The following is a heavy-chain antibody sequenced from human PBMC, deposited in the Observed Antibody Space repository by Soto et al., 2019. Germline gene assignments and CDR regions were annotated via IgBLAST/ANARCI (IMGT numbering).Heavy chain of an antibody. D-gene: IGHD7-27*01. CDR2: IRASSSTI. Sequence: EVPLVESGGGLVQPGGSLRLSCAASGFTFSTHSMNWVRQAPGKGLEWISYIRASSSTIYYADSVKGRFTISGDNAKNSLYLQMHSLRAEDTAVYYCARDKDWGFDYWGQGTLVTVSS. V-gene: IGHV3-48*01. CDR3: ARDKDWGFDY. J-gene: IGHJ4*02. CDR1: GFTFSTHS.